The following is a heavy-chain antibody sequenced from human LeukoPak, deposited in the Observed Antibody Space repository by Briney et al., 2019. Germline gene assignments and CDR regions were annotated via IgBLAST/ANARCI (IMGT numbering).Heavy chain of an antibody. CDR3: ARGWGYYFDY. CDR1: GGSISSYY. Sequence: SSETLSLTCTVSGGSISSYYWSWIRQPPGKGLEWIGHIYYSGSTNYNPSLKSRVTISVDTSKNQFSLKLSSVTAADTAVYYCARGWGYYFDYWGQGTLVTVSS. CDR2: IYYSGST. D-gene: IGHD3-16*01. J-gene: IGHJ4*02. V-gene: IGHV4-59*01.